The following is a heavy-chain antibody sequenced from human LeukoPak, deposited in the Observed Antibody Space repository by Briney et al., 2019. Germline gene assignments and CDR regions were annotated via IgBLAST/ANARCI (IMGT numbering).Heavy chain of an antibody. Sequence: PSETLSLTCTVSGGSISSYYWSWIRQPPGKGLEWIGYIYYSGSTNYNPSLKSRVTISVDTSKNQFSLKLSSVTAADTAVYYCARARYSSSWFYYYGMDVWGQGTTVTVSS. CDR1: GGSISSYY. CDR3: ARARYSSSWFYYYGMDV. D-gene: IGHD6-13*01. J-gene: IGHJ6*02. V-gene: IGHV4-59*01. CDR2: IYYSGST.